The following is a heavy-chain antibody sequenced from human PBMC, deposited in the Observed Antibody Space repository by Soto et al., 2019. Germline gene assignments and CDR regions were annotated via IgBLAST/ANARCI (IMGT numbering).Heavy chain of an antibody. CDR1: GFTFSTAW. D-gene: IGHD3-16*01. V-gene: IGHV3-15*01. CDR2: IKSRADGETT. CDR3: CRAHWGSVCFGLHLFDP. J-gene: IGHJ5*02. Sequence: EVQLVESGGGLVKPGASLRLSCVVSGFTFSTAWMTWVRQAPGKGLEWVGRIKSRADGETTEYAAPVKGRFYIFRDDSKNTPHPQMNSLENVHTDVYYLCRAHWGSVCFGLHLFDPWGPGTLV.